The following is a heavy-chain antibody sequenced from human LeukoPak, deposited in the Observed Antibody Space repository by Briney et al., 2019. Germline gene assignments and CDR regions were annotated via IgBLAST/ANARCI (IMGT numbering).Heavy chain of an antibody. CDR1: GDSINNYY. Sequence: SETLSLTCTVSGDSINNYYWNWIRQPPGKGLEWIGYISYSGTTNYNSSLKSRVTILVDTSKKQFSLILNSVTAADTAVYYCARVRESSDGMRLFDIWGQGTMVTVSS. J-gene: IGHJ3*02. CDR3: ARVRESSDGMRLFDI. V-gene: IGHV4-59*01. D-gene: IGHD1-26*01. CDR2: ISYSGTT.